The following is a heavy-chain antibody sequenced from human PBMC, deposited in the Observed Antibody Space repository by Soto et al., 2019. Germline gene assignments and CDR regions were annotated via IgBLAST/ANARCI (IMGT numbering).Heavy chain of an antibody. Sequence: EVQLLESGGGLVQPGGSLRLSCAASGFTFTNYAMTWVHQAPGKGLEWVSTISGSGGDTYYADSIKGRFTISRDNTKNTLFLQMKSLRAEDTAAYYCAKRYCTTGSCVRKIDYWGQGTLVTVSS. J-gene: IGHJ4*02. CDR1: GFTFTNYA. V-gene: IGHV3-23*01. D-gene: IGHD2-8*01. CDR2: ISGSGGDT. CDR3: AKRYCTTGSCVRKIDY.